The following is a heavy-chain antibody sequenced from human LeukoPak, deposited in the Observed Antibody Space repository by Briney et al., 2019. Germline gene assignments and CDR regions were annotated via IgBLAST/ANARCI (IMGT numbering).Heavy chain of an antibody. CDR2: LSHSGGSA. CDR3: AKLGFLTGSFDS. V-gene: IGHV3-23*01. J-gene: IGHJ4*02. Sequence: GGSLRLSCAGSGFSFSTYVLSWVRQAPGKGLEWVSSLSHSGGSAYYTDSVKGRFTISRDNSKNTLHLHMNSLRVGDTAVYFCAKLGFLTGSFDSWGQGTLVSVSS. D-gene: IGHD3-9*01. CDR1: GFSFSTYV.